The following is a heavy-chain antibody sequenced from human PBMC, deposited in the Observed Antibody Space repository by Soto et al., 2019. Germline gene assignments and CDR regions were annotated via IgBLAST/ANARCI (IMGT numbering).Heavy chain of an antibody. D-gene: IGHD3-10*01. V-gene: IGHV3-30*04. Sequence: GGSLRLSCAASGFTFSSYAMHWVRQAPGKGLEWVAVISYDGSNKYYADSVKGRFTISRDNSKNTLYLQMNSLRAEDTAVYYCASSGDKLTFDYWGQGTLVTVSS. CDR3: ASSGDKLTFDY. CDR2: ISYDGSNK. J-gene: IGHJ4*02. CDR1: GFTFSSYA.